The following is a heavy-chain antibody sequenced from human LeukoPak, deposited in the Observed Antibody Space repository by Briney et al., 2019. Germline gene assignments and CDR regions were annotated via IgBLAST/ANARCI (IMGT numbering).Heavy chain of an antibody. CDR1: GFTFSNAW. CDR2: IKSKTDGGTT. D-gene: IGHD3-10*01. Sequence: GGSLRLSCAASGFTFSNAWISWVRQAPGKGLEWVGRIKSKTDGGTTDYAAPVKGRFTISRDDSKNTLYLQMNSLKTEDTAVYYCTTSYYYGSGSYYNGWGQGNLVTVSS. CDR3: TTSYYYGSGSYYNG. V-gene: IGHV3-15*01. J-gene: IGHJ4*02.